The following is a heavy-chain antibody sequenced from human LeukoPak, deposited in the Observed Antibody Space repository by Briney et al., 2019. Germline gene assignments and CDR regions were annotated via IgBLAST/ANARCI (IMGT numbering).Heavy chain of an antibody. CDR3: ARDCAIKFLAWLPPVFDS. Sequence: TGGSLRLSCAASGFMFSSYWMTWVRQTPGKGLEWVASIRDDGSEKYYVDSVKGRFAISRDNAKNSLHLQMNSLRAEDTAVYYCARDCAIKFLAWLPPVFDSWGQGTMVIVSS. CDR1: GFMFSSYW. D-gene: IGHD3-3*01. CDR2: IRDDGSEK. J-gene: IGHJ3*02. V-gene: IGHV3-7*01.